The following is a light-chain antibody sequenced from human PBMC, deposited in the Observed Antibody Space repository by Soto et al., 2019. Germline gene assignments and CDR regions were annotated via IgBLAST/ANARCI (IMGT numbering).Light chain of an antibody. V-gene: IGKV3-15*01. CDR1: QSVSSN. CDR3: HQYSDHMYT. Sequence: EIVMTQSPATLSVSPGERATLSCRASQSVSSNLAWYQQKPGQAPRLLIYGASTRATGIPARFSGSGSGTEFTLTISSLQSEDFAVYYCHQYSDHMYTFGQGTKLVIK. CDR2: GAS. J-gene: IGKJ2*01.